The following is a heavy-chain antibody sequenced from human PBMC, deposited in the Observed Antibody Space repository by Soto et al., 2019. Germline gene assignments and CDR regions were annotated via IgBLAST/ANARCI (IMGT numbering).Heavy chain of an antibody. J-gene: IGHJ4*02. V-gene: IGHV3-48*02. CDR3: ARRSGSSSTFDY. Sequence: GGSLRLSCAASGFTFSIYNMNWVRQAPGKGLEWVSYISSGGSTIYYADSVKGRFTISRDNAKDSLDLQMNSLRDEDTAVYYCARRSGSSSTFDYWGQGTLVTAPQ. CDR1: GFTFSIYN. CDR2: ISSGGSTI. D-gene: IGHD6-6*01.